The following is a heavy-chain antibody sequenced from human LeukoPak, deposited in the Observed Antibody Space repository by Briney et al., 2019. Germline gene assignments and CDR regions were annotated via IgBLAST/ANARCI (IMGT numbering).Heavy chain of an antibody. D-gene: IGHD3-3*01. V-gene: IGHV3-7*01. CDR3: ARGVVTILLDY. CDR2: IKQDGSER. CDR1: GFTFSSFW. J-gene: IGHJ4*02. Sequence: GGSLRPSCAASGFTFSSFWMSWVRQAPGKGLEWVANIKQDGSERYYVDSVKGRFTISRDNAKNSLYLQMNSLRAEDTAVYYCARGVVTILLDYWGQGTLVTVSS.